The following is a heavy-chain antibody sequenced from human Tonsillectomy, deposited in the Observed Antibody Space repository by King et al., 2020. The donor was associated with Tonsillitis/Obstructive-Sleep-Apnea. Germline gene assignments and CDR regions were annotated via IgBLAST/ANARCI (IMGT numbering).Heavy chain of an antibody. CDR2: IYSGGST. CDR1: GFTVSSNY. D-gene: IGHD2-2*01. V-gene: IGHV3-53*01. J-gene: IGHJ6*02. CDR3: ARDTYQLLGVYGMDV. Sequence: VQLVESGGCLIQPGGSLRLSCAASGFTVSSNYMSWVRQAPGKGLEWVSVIYSGGSTYYADSVKGRFTISRDNSKNTLYLQMNSLRAEDTAVYYCARDTYQLLGVYGMDVWGQGTTVTVSS.